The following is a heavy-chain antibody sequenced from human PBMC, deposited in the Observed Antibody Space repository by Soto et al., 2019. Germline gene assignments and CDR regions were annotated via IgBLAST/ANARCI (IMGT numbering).Heavy chain of an antibody. Sequence: SETLSLTCTVSGGSISSDSYYWGWIRLPPEKGLEWIGEINHSGSTNYNPSLKSRVTISVDTSKNQFSLKLSSVTAADTAVYYCASHYYGSGSYPHGVGCFDPWGQGTLVTVSS. D-gene: IGHD3-10*01. CDR1: GGSISSDSYY. V-gene: IGHV4-39*07. J-gene: IGHJ5*02. CDR2: INHSGST. CDR3: ASHYYGSGSYPHGVGCFDP.